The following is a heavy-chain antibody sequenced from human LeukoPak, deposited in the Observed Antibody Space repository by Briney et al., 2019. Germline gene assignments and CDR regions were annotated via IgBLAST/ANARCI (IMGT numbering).Heavy chain of an antibody. CDR2: INHSGST. J-gene: IGHJ6*02. CDR3: ARADIVVVPAATKHKYYYYYGMDV. Sequence: PSETLSLTCAVYGGSFSGYYWSWIRQPPGKGLEWLGEINHSGSTNYNPSLKSRVTISVDTSKNQFSLKLSSVTAADTAVYYCARADIVVVPAATKHKYYYYYGMDVWGQGTTVTVSS. D-gene: IGHD2-2*01. CDR1: GGSFSGYY. V-gene: IGHV4-34*01.